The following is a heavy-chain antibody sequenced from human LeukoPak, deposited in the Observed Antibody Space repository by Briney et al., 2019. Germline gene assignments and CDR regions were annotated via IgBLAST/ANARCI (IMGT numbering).Heavy chain of an antibody. J-gene: IGHJ2*01. CDR3: ARVVPNLYYWYFDL. V-gene: IGHV3-48*03. Sequence: GGSLRLSCAASGFTFSSYETNWVRQAPGKGLEWVSYISSSGSTIYYADSVKGRFTISRGNAKNSLYLHMNSLRAEDTAVYYCARVVPNLYYWYFDLWGRGTLVTVSS. D-gene: IGHD3-10*01. CDR2: ISSSGSTI. CDR1: GFTFSSYE.